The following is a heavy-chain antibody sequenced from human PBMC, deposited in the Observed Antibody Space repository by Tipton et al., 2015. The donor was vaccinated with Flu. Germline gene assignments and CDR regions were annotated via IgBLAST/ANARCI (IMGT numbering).Heavy chain of an antibody. J-gene: IGHJ6*02. CDR2: IYYSGST. D-gene: IGHD3-3*01. CDR3: ARDAITIFGVAQVYYYGMDV. V-gene: IGHV4-39*07. Sequence: LSCTVSGGSISSSSYYWGWIRQPPGKGLEWIGSIYYSGSTYYTPSLKSRVTISVDTSKNQFSLKLSSVTAADTAVYYCARDAITIFGVAQVYYYGMDVWGQGTTVTVSS. CDR1: GGSISSSSYY.